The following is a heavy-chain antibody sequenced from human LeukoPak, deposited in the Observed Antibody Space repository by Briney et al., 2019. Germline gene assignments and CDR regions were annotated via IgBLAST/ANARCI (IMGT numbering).Heavy chain of an antibody. CDR2: IAASGVNT. Sequence: PGGSLTLSCAASRFTFNGYAMYWVRQAPGKGLEWVSCIAASGVNTYYADSVKGRFTISRDNSNNTLYLQMNSLRAEDTAVYYCAKGSGSGWYGWFDPWGQGTLVTVSS. CDR1: RFTFNGYA. D-gene: IGHD6-19*01. J-gene: IGHJ5*02. CDR3: AKGSGSGWYGWFDP. V-gene: IGHV3-23*01.